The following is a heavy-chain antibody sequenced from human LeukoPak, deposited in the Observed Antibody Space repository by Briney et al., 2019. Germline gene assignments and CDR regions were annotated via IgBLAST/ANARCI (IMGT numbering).Heavy chain of an antibody. V-gene: IGHV1-2*02. CDR1: GYTFTRYY. CDR3: ARCPSGGSCEIFDY. CDR2: INPNSGGT. J-gene: IGHJ4*02. D-gene: IGHD2-15*01. Sequence: ASVKVSCKASGYTFTRYYMHWVRQAPGQGLEWMGWINPNSGGTNYAQKFQGRVTMTRDTSISTAYMELSRLRSDDTAVYYCARCPSGGSCEIFDYWGQGTLVTVSS.